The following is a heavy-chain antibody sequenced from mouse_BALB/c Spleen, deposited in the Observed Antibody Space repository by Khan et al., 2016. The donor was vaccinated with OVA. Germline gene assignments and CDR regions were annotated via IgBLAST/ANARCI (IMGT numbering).Heavy chain of an antibody. D-gene: IGHD1-1*01. CDR3: VRHENYYGDDAMDY. J-gene: IGHJ4*01. CDR1: GFTFNTYA. V-gene: IGHV10-1*02. Sequence: EVQLVETGGGLVQPKGSLKLSCAASGFTFNTYAMNWVRQAPGKGLEWVAHIRSKTNNYATYYADSVKDRFTISRDASQSMLYLQMNNLKTEDTVMYYGVRHENYYGDDAMDYWGQGTSVTVSA. CDR2: IRSKTNNYAT.